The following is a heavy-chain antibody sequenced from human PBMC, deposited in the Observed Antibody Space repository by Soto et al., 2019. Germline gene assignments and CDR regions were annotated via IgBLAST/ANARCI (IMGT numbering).Heavy chain of an antibody. Sequence: LRLSCAASGITFSGSAMHWVRQASGKGLEWVVRIRSKTNSYATAYAASVKGRFTISRDDSKNTAYLQMNSLKIEDTAVYYCTRSVTGVTAQLDHWGQRDLVTVSS. J-gene: IGHJ4*02. D-gene: IGHD4-4*01. CDR2: IRSKTNSYAT. CDR3: TRSVTGVTAQLDH. CDR1: GITFSGSA. V-gene: IGHV3-73*01.